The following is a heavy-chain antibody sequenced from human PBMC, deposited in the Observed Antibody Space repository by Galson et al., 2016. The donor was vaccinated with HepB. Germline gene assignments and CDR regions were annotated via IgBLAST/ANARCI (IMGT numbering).Heavy chain of an antibody. Sequence: SLRLSCAASGFTFSHYGMHWVRQAPGKRLEWAAIILYDGKEKYYADSVKGRFTISRDNPNNMLHLQMNSLKAEDTAVYYCAKRDCTGGGCYLDYWGQGTLVTVSS. V-gene: IGHV3-33*06. CDR3: AKRDCTGGGCYLDY. D-gene: IGHD2-8*02. CDR1: GFTFSHYG. CDR2: ILYDGKEK. J-gene: IGHJ4*02.